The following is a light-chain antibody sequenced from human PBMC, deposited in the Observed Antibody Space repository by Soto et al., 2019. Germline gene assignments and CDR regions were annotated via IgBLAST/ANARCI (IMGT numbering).Light chain of an antibody. Sequence: ESVLTQAPGTLSLSPGERATLSCRASQSVTSNYLAWYQQKPGQAPRLLVYGASSRATGIPDRFSGSGSGTDFTLTISRLEPEDFAAYYCHQYTSSPTFGGGTKV. CDR1: QSVTSNY. CDR2: GAS. V-gene: IGKV3-20*01. CDR3: HQYTSSPT. J-gene: IGKJ4*01.